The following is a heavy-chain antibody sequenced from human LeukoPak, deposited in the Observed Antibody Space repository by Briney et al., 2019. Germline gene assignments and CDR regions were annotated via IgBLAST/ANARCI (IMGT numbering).Heavy chain of an antibody. CDR3: ARDPDSYHSGAYYSFFDY. D-gene: IGHD3-22*01. Sequence: PGGSLRLSCAASGFTLSTYWMHWLRQSPGEGVGGVSRINSDGSRSAYADSVKGRFTISRDNAKNTLSLQMNSLRAEDTAVYYCARDPDSYHSGAYYSFFDYWGQGILVTVSS. V-gene: IGHV3-74*01. CDR1: GFTLSTYW. CDR2: INSDGSRS. J-gene: IGHJ4*02.